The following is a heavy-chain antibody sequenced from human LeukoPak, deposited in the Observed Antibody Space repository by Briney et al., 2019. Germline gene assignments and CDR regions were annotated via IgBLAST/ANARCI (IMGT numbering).Heavy chain of an antibody. CDR3: ARQTGSGLFTLP. Sequence: ETLSLTCTVSGISISSSNSYWGWIRQPPGKGLEWIGSIYYTGNTYYNASLKSRVTISIDTSKNQISLRLTSVTAADTAMYYCARQTGSGLFTLPGGQGTLVTVSS. CDR1: GISISSSNSY. D-gene: IGHD3/OR15-3a*01. V-gene: IGHV4-39*01. CDR2: IYYTGNT. J-gene: IGHJ4*02.